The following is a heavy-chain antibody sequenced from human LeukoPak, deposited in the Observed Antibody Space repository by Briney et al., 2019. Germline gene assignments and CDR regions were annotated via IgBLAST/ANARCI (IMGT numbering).Heavy chain of an antibody. CDR2: ISAYNGNT. Sequence: ASVKVSCKASGYTFTSYGISWVRQAPGQGFEWMGWISAYNGNTNYAQKLQGRVTMTTDTSTSTAYMELRSLRSDDTAVYYCARDVTPVTMIVVVDPYFDYWGQGTLVTV. J-gene: IGHJ4*02. CDR3: ARDVTPVTMIVVVDPYFDY. V-gene: IGHV1-18*01. D-gene: IGHD3-22*01. CDR1: GYTFTSYG.